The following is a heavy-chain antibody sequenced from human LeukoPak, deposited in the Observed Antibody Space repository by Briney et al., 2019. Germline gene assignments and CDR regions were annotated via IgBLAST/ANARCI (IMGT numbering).Heavy chain of an antibody. CDR2: ISSSSYI. D-gene: IGHD2-8*01. V-gene: IGHV3-21*01. CDR3: ARAPTDIVLMVYARAPFDY. J-gene: IGHJ4*02. CDR1: GFTFSSYS. Sequence: PGGSLRLSCAASGFTFSSYSMNWVRQAPGKGLEWVSSISSSSYIYYADSVKGRFTISRDNAKNSLYLQMNSLRAEDTAVYYCARAPTDIVLMVYARAPFDYWGQGTLVTVSS.